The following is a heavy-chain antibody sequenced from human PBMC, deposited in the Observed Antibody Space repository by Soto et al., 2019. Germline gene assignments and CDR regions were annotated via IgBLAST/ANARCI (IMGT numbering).Heavy chain of an antibody. Sequence: PSETLSLTCTVSGASISSSHYWTWVRQTPGKGLEWIGEIYHTGNTNYNPSLKSQVTLSLDKSKNQFSLRLNSVTAADTAVFYCARYHMDDYYRGMDVWGQGTTVTVSS. V-gene: IGHV4-4*02. CDR2: IYHTGNT. CDR3: ARYHMDDYYRGMDV. J-gene: IGHJ6*02. CDR1: GASISSSHY.